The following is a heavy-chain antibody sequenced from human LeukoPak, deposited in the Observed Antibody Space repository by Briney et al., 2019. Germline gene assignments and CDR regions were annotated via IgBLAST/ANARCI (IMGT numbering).Heavy chain of an antibody. J-gene: IGHJ2*01. V-gene: IGHV4-4*08. D-gene: IGHD3-22*01. Sequence: SETLSLTCTVSGGSIFSYYWNWIRQPPGKGLKWIGYIYSNGITNYSPSLRSRGTISIATSKNQFSLRLRSVTAADTAIYYCARRAYYDSSGYYPTSGNFDLWGRGSLVTASS. CDR1: GGSIFSYY. CDR3: ARRAYYDSSGYYPTSGNFDL. CDR2: IYSNGIT.